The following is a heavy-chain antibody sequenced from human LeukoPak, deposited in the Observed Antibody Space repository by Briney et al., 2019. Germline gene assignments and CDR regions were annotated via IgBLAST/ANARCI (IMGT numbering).Heavy chain of an antibody. CDR3: ARLESIAAAGTQ. CDR1: GDNFNNYW. CDR2: IYLDDSET. D-gene: IGHD6-13*01. Sequence: GESLKISCKGFGDNFNNYWIVWVRQMPGKGLEWMGVIYLDDSETKYSPSFQGQVTISADKSISTAYLQWSSLKASDTAMYYCARLESIAAAGTQWGQGTLVTVSS. J-gene: IGHJ4*02. V-gene: IGHV5-51*01.